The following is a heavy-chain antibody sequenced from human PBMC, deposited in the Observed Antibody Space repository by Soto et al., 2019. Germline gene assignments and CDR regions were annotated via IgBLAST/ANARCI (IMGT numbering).Heavy chain of an antibody. Sequence: LSLTCTVSGGATASTGDYWGWIRQSPGQGLEWIGNIYYTGTTEYNPSLQSRVTIFVDTSKNQFSLQMNSVTAPDTAVYFCARRSSSWFYFDYWGQGKLVTV. D-gene: IGHD2-2*01. CDR1: GGATASTGDY. J-gene: IGHJ4*02. CDR3: ARRSSSWFYFDY. CDR2: IYYTGTT. V-gene: IGHV4-39*01.